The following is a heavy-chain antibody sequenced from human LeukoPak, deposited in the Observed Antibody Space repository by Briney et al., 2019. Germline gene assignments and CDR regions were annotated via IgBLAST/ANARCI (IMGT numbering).Heavy chain of an antibody. CDR2: ISSSSSYI. CDR3: AKSGGSSGWLY. Sequence: GGSLRLSCAASGFTFSNYSMNWVRQAPGKGLEWVSSISSSSSYIYYADSVKGRFTISRDDSKNTLYLQMHSLGAEDTAVYYCAKSGGSSGWLYWGQGTLVTVSS. D-gene: IGHD6-19*01. CDR1: GFTFSNYS. V-gene: IGHV3-21*04. J-gene: IGHJ4*02.